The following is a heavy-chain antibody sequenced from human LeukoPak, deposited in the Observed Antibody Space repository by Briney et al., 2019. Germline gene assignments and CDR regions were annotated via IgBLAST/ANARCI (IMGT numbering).Heavy chain of an antibody. CDR1: GGSISSSGYY. Sequence: SETLSLTCTVSGGSISSSGYYWGWIRQTPGKGLEWIGSIYYSGSTYYNPSLKSRVTISVHTSKNQFSLKLSSVTGADTAVYYCAREWELMGLFDYWGQGTLVTVSS. CDR2: IYYSGST. V-gene: IGHV4-39*07. D-gene: IGHD1-26*01. CDR3: AREWELMGLFDY. J-gene: IGHJ4*02.